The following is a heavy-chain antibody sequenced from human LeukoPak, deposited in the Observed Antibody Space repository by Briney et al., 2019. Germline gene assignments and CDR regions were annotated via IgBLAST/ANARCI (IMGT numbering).Heavy chain of an antibody. J-gene: IGHJ6*02. D-gene: IGHD3-22*01. CDR2: INHSRST. Sequence: PSETLSLTCAVYGGSFSGYYWSWIRQPPGKGLEWIGEINHSRSTNYNPSLKSRVTISVDTSKNQFSLKLSSVTAADTAVYYCARRYYDSSGYYYYGMDVWGQGTTVTVSS. V-gene: IGHV4-34*01. CDR1: GGSFSGYY. CDR3: ARRYYDSSGYYYYGMDV.